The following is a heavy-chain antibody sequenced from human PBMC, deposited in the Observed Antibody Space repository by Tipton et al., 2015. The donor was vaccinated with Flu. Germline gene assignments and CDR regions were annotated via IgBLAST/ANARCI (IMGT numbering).Heavy chain of an antibody. D-gene: IGHD5-12*01. CDR1: GFTFSSYS. Sequence: SLRLSCAASGFTFSSYSMNWVRQAPGKGLEWVSSISSSSSYIYYADSVKGRFTISRDNAKNSLYLQMNSLRAEDTAVYYCARVLPSGYDRISYWGQGTLVTVSS. V-gene: IGHV3-21*01. CDR3: ARVLPSGYDRISY. J-gene: IGHJ4*02. CDR2: ISSSSSYI.